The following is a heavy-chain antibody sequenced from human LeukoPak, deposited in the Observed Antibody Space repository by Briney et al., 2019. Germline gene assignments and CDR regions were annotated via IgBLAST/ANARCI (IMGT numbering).Heavy chain of an antibody. V-gene: IGHV1-18*01. D-gene: IGHD1-26*01. Sequence: GASVKVSCKASDYTFTNYGITWVRQAPGQGLEWMGWISAYNGNTNYAQKLQGRVTMTTDTSTSTAYMELRSLRSDDTAVYYCARATAQWELLLDAFDIWGQGTMVTVSS. CDR3: ARATAQWELLLDAFDI. CDR1: DYTFTNYG. J-gene: IGHJ3*02. CDR2: ISAYNGNT.